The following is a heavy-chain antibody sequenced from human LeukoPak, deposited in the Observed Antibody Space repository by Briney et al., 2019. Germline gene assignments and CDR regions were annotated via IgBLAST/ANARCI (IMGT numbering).Heavy chain of an antibody. CDR2: IYYSGGT. CDR1: GGSISSSSYY. CDR3: ARQGRAIVVVVAATAPGGRFDP. V-gene: IGHV4-39*01. Sequence: SETLSLTCTVSGGSISSSSYYWGWIRQPPGKGLEWIGSIYYSGGTYYNPSLKSRVTISVDTSKNQFSLKLSSVTAADTAVYYCARQGRAIVVVVAATAPGGRFDPWGQGTLVTVSS. D-gene: IGHD2-15*01. J-gene: IGHJ5*02.